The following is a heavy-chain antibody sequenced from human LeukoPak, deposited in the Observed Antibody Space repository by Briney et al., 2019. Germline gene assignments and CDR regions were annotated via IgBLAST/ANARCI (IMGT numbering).Heavy chain of an antibody. Sequence: ASVKVSCKASGYTFTSNYIHCVRQAPGQGLEWMGMIYPRDGSTSYAQKFQGRVTVTRDTSTSTVHMELSGLRSEDTAVYYCARDQEGFDYWGQGTLATVSS. CDR1: GYTFTSNY. CDR3: ARDQEGFDY. CDR2: IYPRDGST. V-gene: IGHV1-46*01. J-gene: IGHJ4*02.